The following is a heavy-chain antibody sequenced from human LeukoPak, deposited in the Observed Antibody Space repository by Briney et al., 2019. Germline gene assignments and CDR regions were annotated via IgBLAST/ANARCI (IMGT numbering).Heavy chain of an antibody. D-gene: IGHD3-22*01. CDR3: ARDPPSYYYDSSGSLTFDY. Sequence: GGSLRLSCAASGFTFSSYSMNWVRQAPGKGLEWVSSISSSSSYIYYADSVKGRFTISRGNAKNSLYLQMNSLRAEDTAVYYCARDPPSYYYDSSGSLTFDYWGQGTLVTVSS. V-gene: IGHV3-21*01. CDR1: GFTFSSYS. CDR2: ISSSSSYI. J-gene: IGHJ4*02.